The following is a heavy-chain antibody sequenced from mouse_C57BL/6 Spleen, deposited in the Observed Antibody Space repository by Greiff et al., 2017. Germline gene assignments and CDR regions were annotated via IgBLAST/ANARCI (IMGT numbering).Heavy chain of an antibody. J-gene: IGHJ3*01. CDR3: ARDSSGPFAY. Sequence: VQLQQPGAELVRPGSSVKLSCKASGYTFTSYWMHWVKQRPIQGLEWIGNIDPSDSETHYNQKFKDKATLTVDKSSSTAYMQLSSLASEDSAVYYCARDSSGPFAYWGQGTLVTVSA. V-gene: IGHV1-52*01. CDR1: GYTFTSYW. D-gene: IGHD3-2*02. CDR2: IDPSDSET.